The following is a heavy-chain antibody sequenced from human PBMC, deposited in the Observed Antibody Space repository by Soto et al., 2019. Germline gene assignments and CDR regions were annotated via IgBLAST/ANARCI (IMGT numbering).Heavy chain of an antibody. CDR3: ARETDTSMVDY. CDR2: LNPRNGQT. J-gene: IGHJ4*02. CDR1: GYNFSAYY. D-gene: IGHD5-18*01. Sequence: QVQLVQSGAEVKKPGASVKVSCQTSGYNFSAYYFNWVRQAAGQGPEWMGWLNPRNGQTGYVQKFRGRVTMTRDTSIATVYLELSRLTSEDAAIYFCARETDTSMVDYWGQGTLVTVSS. V-gene: IGHV1-8*01.